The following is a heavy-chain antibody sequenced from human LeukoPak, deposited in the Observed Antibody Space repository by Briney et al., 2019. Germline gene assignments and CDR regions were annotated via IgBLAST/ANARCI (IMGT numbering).Heavy chain of an antibody. J-gene: IGHJ4*02. CDR2: IYYTGST. V-gene: IGHV4-39*01. CDR3: TRHTGYISGQYSNYEDS. D-gene: IGHD4-11*01. CDR1: GGSITNTKYY. Sequence: SETLSLTCTLSGGSITNTKYYWGWIRQPPGKGLEWIGSIYYTGSTYYNPSLKSRVTISVDTSKNQFSLKLRSVTAADTALNYCTRHTGYISGQYSNYEDSWGQGTLVTASS.